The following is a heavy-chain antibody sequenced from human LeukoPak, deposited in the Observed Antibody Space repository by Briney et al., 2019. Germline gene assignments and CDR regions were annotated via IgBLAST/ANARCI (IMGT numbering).Heavy chain of an antibody. V-gene: IGHV4-34*01. J-gene: IGHJ4*02. CDR2: INHSGST. D-gene: IGHD1-14*01. CDR3: ARGRPGQFDY. CDR1: GGSFSGYY. Sequence: PSETLSLTCAVYGGSFSGYYWSWIRQPPGKGLEWIGEINHSGSTHYNPSLKSRVTISVDTSKNQFSLKLSSVTAADTAVYYCARGRPGQFDYWGQGTLVTVSS.